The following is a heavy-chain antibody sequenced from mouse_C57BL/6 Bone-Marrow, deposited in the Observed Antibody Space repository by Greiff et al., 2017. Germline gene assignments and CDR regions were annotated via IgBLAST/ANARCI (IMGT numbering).Heavy chain of an antibody. V-gene: IGHV3-5*01. CDR2: TYYSGTI. CDR1: GISITTCNYR. D-gene: IGHD2-12*01. J-gene: IGHJ4*01. Sequence: EVQLVESGPGLVKPSQTVFLTCTVTGISITTCNYRWSWIRQFPGNKLEWIVYTYYSGTITYNPSLPTRTTITRHTPKNQFFLEMNSWTAEDTATYYCARNGVRNAMDYWGQGTSVTVSS. CDR3: ARNGVRNAMDY.